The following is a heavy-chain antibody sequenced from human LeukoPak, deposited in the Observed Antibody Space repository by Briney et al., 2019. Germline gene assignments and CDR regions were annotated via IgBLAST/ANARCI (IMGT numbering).Heavy chain of an antibody. D-gene: IGHD2-2*02. J-gene: IGHJ4*02. V-gene: IGHV3-30*02. CDR2: IRYDGSNK. Sequence: GGSLRLSCAASGFTFSSYGMHWVRQAPGKGLEWVAFIRYDGSNKYYADSVKGRFTISRDNAKNSLYLQMNSLRAEDTAVYYCARVHCSSTSCYTGPFDYWGQGTLVTVSS. CDR1: GFTFSSYG. CDR3: ARVHCSSTSCYTGPFDY.